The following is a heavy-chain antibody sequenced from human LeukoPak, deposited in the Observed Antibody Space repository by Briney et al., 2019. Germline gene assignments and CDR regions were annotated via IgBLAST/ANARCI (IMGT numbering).Heavy chain of an antibody. Sequence: SETLSLTCTVSGGSISSYYWSWIRQPPGKGLEWIGYIYYSGSTNYNPSLKSRVTISVDTSKNQFSLKLSSVTAADTAVYYCARFFGPYYYYYMDVWGKGTTVTVSS. J-gene: IGHJ6*03. CDR3: ARFFGPYYYYYMDV. CDR1: GGSISSYY. D-gene: IGHD3-16*01. CDR2: IYYSGST. V-gene: IGHV4-59*01.